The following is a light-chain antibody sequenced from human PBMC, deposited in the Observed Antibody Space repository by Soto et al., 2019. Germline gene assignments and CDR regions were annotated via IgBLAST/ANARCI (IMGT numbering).Light chain of an antibody. CDR2: TAS. J-gene: IGKJ5*01. V-gene: IGKV1-39*01. Sequence: DIQMTQSPSSLSASVGDRVTITCRASQNINNYLNWYQQKSGEAPKLLIYTASSLQSGVPARVSGSGSGTEFILTISSLQPEDFATYYCQQAASFPITFGQGTRLENK. CDR1: QNINNY. CDR3: QQAASFPIT.